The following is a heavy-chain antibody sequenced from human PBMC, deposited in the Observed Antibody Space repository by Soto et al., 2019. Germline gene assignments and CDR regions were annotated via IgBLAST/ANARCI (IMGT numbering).Heavy chain of an antibody. J-gene: IGHJ5*02. D-gene: IGHD6-19*01. CDR2: IWYDGSNK. V-gene: IGHV3-33*01. CDR1: GFTFSSYG. Sequence: GGSLRLSCAASGFTFSSYGMHWVRRAPGKGLEWVAVIWYDGSNKYYADSVTGRFTISRDNSKNTLYLQMNSLRAEDTAVYYCARADYSCGGHKKPLFYPRGQRTLVTVS. CDR3: ARADYSCGGHKKPLFYP.